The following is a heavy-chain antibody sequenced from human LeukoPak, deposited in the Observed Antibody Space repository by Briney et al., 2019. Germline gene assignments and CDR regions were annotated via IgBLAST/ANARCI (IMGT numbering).Heavy chain of an antibody. CDR2: INPSGGST. CDR3: ARGGFEVVPAAIGLIDY. J-gene: IGHJ4*02. CDR1: GYTFTSYY. Sequence: ASVKVSCKASGYTFTSYYMHWVRQAPGQGLEWMGIINPSGGSTSYAQKFQGRVTMTRDTSTSTVYMELSSLRSEDTAVYYCARGGFEVVPAAIGLIDYWGQGTLVTVSS. V-gene: IGHV1-46*01. D-gene: IGHD2-2*02.